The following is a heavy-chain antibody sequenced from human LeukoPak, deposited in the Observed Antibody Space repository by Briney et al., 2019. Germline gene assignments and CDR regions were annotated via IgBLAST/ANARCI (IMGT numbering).Heavy chain of an antibody. V-gene: IGHV3-48*02. J-gene: IGHJ3*02. CDR1: GFTFSGYS. CDR2: ISSGSTTI. CDR3: VRESTYAFHI. D-gene: IGHD2/OR15-2a*01. Sequence: GGSLRLSCAASGFTFSGYSMNWVRQAPGKGLEWVSYISSGSTTIYYADSVRGRFTISRDNAKNSLYLQMNSLRDEDTAIYYCVRESTYAFHIWGQGTMVTVSS.